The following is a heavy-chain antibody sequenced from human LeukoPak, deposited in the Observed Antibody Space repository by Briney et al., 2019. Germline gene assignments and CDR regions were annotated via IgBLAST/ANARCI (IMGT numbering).Heavy chain of an antibody. CDR3: ARPYYYDGSGYFDY. CDR2: ISFDGSNK. Sequence: PGGSLRLSCAASGFTFSSYAIHWVRQAPGKGLEWVAVISFDGSNKYFADCVKGRFTISRDNSKNTLYLQMNSLGPEDTAVYYCARPYYYDGSGYFDYWGQGSLVTVSS. V-gene: IGHV3-30*04. CDR1: GFTFSSYA. J-gene: IGHJ4*02. D-gene: IGHD3-22*01.